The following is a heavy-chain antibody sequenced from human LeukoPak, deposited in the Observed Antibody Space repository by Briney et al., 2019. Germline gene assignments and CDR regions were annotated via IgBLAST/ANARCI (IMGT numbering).Heavy chain of an antibody. J-gene: IGHJ3*01. CDR3: ASHDYGDPLDAFDF. CDR2: IYYSGST. Sequence: SETLSLTCTVSGGSISSYYWSWIRQPPGKGLEWIGYIYYSGSTNYNPSLKSRVTISVDTSKNQFSLKLSSVTAADTAVYYCASHDYGDPLDAFDFWGQGTMVTVSS. V-gene: IGHV4-59*01. D-gene: IGHD4-17*01. CDR1: GGSISSYY.